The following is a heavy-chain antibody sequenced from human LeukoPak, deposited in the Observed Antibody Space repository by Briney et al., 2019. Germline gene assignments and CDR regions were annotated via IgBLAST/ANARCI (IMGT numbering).Heavy chain of an antibody. V-gene: IGHV5-51*01. J-gene: IGHJ4*02. D-gene: IGHD6-19*01. CDR2: IYPADSNT. CDR3: ARRRAVAGHYYFDF. Sequence: GESLKISCEGSGYSFTSYWIGWVRQMPGKGLEWMGIIYPADSNTTYSPSFQGQVTISADKSISTAYLQWSSLKASDTAMYYCARRRAVAGHYYFDFWGQGTLVTVSS. CDR1: GYSFTSYW.